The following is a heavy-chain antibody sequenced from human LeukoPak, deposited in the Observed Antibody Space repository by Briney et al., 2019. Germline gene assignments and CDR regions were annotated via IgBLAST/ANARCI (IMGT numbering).Heavy chain of an antibody. D-gene: IGHD3-22*01. J-gene: IGHJ3*02. CDR1: GFTFSSYG. CDR2: IRYDGSNK. Sequence: PGRSLRLSCAASGFTFSSYGMHWVRQAPGKGLEWVAFIRYDGSNKYYADSVKGRFTISRDNAKNSLYLQMNSLRAEDTAVYYCARVDTMIVVVPHAFDIWGQGTMVTVSS. CDR3: ARVDTMIVVVPHAFDI. V-gene: IGHV3-33*01.